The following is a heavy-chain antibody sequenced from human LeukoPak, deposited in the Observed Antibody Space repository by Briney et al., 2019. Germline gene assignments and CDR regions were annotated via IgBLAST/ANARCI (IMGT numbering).Heavy chain of an antibody. Sequence: PGGSLRLSCAAAGFTFTNFAMHWVRQAPGKGLEWVAVISSDGINKYYADSVKGRFTISRDNSKNTLYLQMNSLRAEDTAVYYCAKVLKAYYFGSGSYPFDHWGQGTLVTVSS. CDR2: ISSDGINK. J-gene: IGHJ4*02. V-gene: IGHV3-30-3*01. CDR3: AKVLKAYYFGSGSYPFDH. D-gene: IGHD3-10*01. CDR1: GFTFTNFA.